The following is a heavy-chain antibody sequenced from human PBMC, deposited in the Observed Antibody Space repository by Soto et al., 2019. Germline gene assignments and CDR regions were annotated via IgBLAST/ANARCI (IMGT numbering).Heavy chain of an antibody. Sequence: SETLSLTCTVSGVSVSRDYQWIWIRQPPGKGLEWIGHISYSGSPYYHPSLRSRLSVSVDTSKNQFSLKVKSVTAADTAVYYCARAWDFWGQGTLVTVSS. D-gene: IGHD1-26*01. V-gene: IGHV4-30-4*01. CDR3: ARAWDF. CDR1: GVSVSRDYQ. J-gene: IGHJ1*01. CDR2: ISYSGSP.